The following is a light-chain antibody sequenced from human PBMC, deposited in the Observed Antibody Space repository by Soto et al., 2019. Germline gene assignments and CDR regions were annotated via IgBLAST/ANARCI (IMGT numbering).Light chain of an antibody. CDR3: QQYNNWPQT. J-gene: IGKJ1*01. Sequence: ETALTQSPATLSLSPGERATLSCRASQSVSSNLAWYQQKPGQAPRLLIYGASTRATGIQARFSGSGSGTEFTLTISSLQSEDFAVYYCQQYNNWPQTFGQGTKVDIK. CDR2: GAS. V-gene: IGKV3-15*01. CDR1: QSVSSN.